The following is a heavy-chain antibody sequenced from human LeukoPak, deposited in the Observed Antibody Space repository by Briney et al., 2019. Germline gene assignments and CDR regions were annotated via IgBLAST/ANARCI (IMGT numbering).Heavy chain of an antibody. CDR1: GFTVSSNY. J-gene: IGHJ3*02. D-gene: IGHD3-10*01. CDR2: IYSGGST. Sequence: GGSLRLSCAASGFTVSSNYMSWVRQAPGKGLECVSVIYSGGSTYYADSVKGRFTISRDNSKNTLYLQMNSLRAEDTAVYYCATDDYYGSGSYDAFDIWGQGTMVTVSS. V-gene: IGHV3-53*01. CDR3: ATDDYYGSGSYDAFDI.